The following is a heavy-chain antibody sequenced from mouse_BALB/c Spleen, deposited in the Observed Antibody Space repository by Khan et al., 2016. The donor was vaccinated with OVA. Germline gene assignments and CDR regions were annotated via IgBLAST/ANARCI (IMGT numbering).Heavy chain of an antibody. Sequence: HVQLQQSGAELARPGASVKMSCKASGYTFTNYTMHWVKQRPGQGLEWIGYISPSSGYTDYNQKFKDKATLTADKSSSTAYMQLTSLTSDDSAFYYCVRIPDRPYFCDSWGQGTTLTVSS. V-gene: IGHV1-4*01. CDR3: VRIPDRPYFCDS. CDR1: GYTFTNYT. CDR2: ISPSSGYT. J-gene: IGHJ2*01.